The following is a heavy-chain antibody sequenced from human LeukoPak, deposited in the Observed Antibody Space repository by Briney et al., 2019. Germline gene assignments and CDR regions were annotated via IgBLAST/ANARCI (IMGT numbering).Heavy chain of an antibody. CDR2: IYYSGST. V-gene: IGHV4-59*01. Sequence: SETLSLTCTVSGASISNYYWSWLRQPPGKALEPIGYIYYSGSTNYSPSLKSRVTISVDTSKNQFSLKMNSVTAADTAVYYCARSYGWLPGGMWGQGTLVTVSS. J-gene: IGHJ4*02. CDR1: GASISNYY. CDR3: ARSYGWLPGGM. D-gene: IGHD5-12*01.